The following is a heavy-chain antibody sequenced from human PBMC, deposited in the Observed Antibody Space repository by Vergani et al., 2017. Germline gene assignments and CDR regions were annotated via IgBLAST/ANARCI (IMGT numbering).Heavy chain of an antibody. V-gene: IGHV1-69*01. J-gene: IGHJ3*02. Sequence: QVQLVQSGAEVKKPGSSVKVSCKASGGTFSSYAISWVRQAPGQGLEWMGGIIPIFGTANYAQKFQGRVTITADESTSTAYMELSRLRSEDTAVYYCARDRGWELLDDDAFDIWGQGTMVTVSS. CDR1: GGTFSSYA. D-gene: IGHD1-26*01. CDR3: ARDRGWELLDDDAFDI. CDR2: IIPIFGTA.